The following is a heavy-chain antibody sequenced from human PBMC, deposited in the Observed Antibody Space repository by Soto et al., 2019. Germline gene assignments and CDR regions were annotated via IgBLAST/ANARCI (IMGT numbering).Heavy chain of an antibody. V-gene: IGHV1-3*01. CDR3: ARRGLPSTIGGAAWAYLDH. J-gene: IGHJ4*02. CDR2: INVANGNT. CDR1: GYDFSSYP. D-gene: IGHD1-26*01. Sequence: ASVKVSCKASGYDFSSYPINWVRQAPGQRPEWVGWINVANGNTQYSRKVQDRVTITRDTSATTVYMLLSSLRSEDTAVYFCARRGLPSTIGGAAWAYLDHWGQGSLVTVSS.